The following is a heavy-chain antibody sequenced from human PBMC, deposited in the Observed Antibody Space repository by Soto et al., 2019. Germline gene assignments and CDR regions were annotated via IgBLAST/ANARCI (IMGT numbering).Heavy chain of an antibody. Sequence: SETLSLTCTVSGGSISSGDYYWSWIRQPPGKGLEWIGYIYYSGSTYYNPSLKSRVTISVDTSKNQFSLKLSSVTAADTAVYYYARLGGYYQSLDPWGPGTLVTVSS. CDR1: GGSISSGDYY. CDR3: ARLGGYYQSLDP. V-gene: IGHV4-30-4*01. J-gene: IGHJ5*02. CDR2: IYYSGST. D-gene: IGHD3-22*01.